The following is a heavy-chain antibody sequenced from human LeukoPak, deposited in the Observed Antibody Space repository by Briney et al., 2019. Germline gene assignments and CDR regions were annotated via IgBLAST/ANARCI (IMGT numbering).Heavy chain of an antibody. CDR2: ISSSGSTI. CDR3: ARAGVWEPSTKDNY. J-gene: IGHJ4*02. Sequence: GGSLRLSCAASGFTFSDYYMSWIRQAPGKGLEWVSYISSSGSTIYYADSVKSRFTISRDNAKNSLYLQMNSLRAEDTAVYYCARAGVWEPSTKDNYWGQGTLVTVSS. D-gene: IGHD1-26*01. V-gene: IGHV3-11*01. CDR1: GFTFSDYY.